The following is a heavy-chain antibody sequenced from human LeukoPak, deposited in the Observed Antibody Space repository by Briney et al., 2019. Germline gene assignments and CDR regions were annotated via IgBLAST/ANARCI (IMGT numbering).Heavy chain of an antibody. J-gene: IGHJ4*02. CDR3: ARDTTYYYDSSGYYYVGYFDY. CDR1: GGSISSYY. Sequence: SETLSLTCTVSGGSISSYYWSWIRQPPGKGLEWIGYIYYSGSTNYNPSLKSRVTISVDTSKNQFSLKLSSVTAADMAVYYCARDTTYYYDSSGYYYVGYFDYWGQGTLVTVSS. V-gene: IGHV4-59*01. CDR2: IYYSGST. D-gene: IGHD3-22*01.